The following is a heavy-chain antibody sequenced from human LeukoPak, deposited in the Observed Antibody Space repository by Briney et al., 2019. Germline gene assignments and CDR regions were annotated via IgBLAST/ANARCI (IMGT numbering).Heavy chain of an antibody. CDR1: GFTFSSYA. D-gene: IGHD6-6*01. J-gene: IGHJ4*02. Sequence: GGSLRLSCAASGFTFSSYAMHWVRQAPGKGLEWVAVISYDGSNKYYADSVKGRFTISRDNSKNTLYLQMNSLRAEDTAVYYCASSDREVSSSSYFDYRGQGTLVTVSS. V-gene: IGHV3-30*04. CDR3: ASSDREVSSSSYFDY. CDR2: ISYDGSNK.